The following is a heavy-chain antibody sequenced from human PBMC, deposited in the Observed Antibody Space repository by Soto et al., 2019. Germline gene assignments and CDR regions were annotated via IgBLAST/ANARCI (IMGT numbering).Heavy chain of an antibody. D-gene: IGHD2-2*01. V-gene: IGHV4-39*01. CDR1: GGSVSSSSYS. J-gene: IGHJ6*02. CDR3: ARGRLCSSTSCYYFLAGYYYYGMDV. CDR2: IYSSENT. Sequence: SSETLSLTCTVSGGSVSSSSYSWGWIRQSPGKGLEWIGTIYSSENTYYNPSLLNRVTISVDTSKNEFSMKLSSVTAADTAVYYCARGRLCSSTSCYYFLAGYYYYGMDVWGQGTTVTVSS.